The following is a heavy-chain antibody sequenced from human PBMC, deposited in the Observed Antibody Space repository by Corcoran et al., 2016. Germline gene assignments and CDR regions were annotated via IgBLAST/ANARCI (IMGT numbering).Heavy chain of an antibody. V-gene: IGHV1-18*01. D-gene: IGHD2-15*01. CDR2: ISGYNGDT. Sequence: QVQLVQSGAEVKKPGASVKVSCKASGYTFTSYGISWVRQAPGQGPEWMGWISGYNGDTNYAPKLQGRVTMTTDTSTSTAYMELRSLRSDDTAVYYCARDQGKLGYCSGGSCTRGAYYFDFWGQGTLVTVSS. J-gene: IGHJ4*02. CDR1: GYTFTSYG. CDR3: ARDQGKLGYCSGGSCTRGAYYFDF.